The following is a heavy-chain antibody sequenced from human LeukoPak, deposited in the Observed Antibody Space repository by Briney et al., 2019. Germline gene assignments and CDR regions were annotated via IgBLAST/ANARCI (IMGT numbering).Heavy chain of an antibody. CDR3: AREGVDPGYSSSWKLDY. D-gene: IGHD6-13*01. Sequence: SQTLSLTCTVSGGSISSGDYYWSWIRQPPGKGLEWIGYIYYSGSTYYNPSLKSRVTISVDTSKNQFSLKLSSVTAADTAVYYCAREGVDPGYSSSWKLDYWGQGTLVTVSS. CDR1: GGSISSGDYY. J-gene: IGHJ4*02. CDR2: IYYSGST. V-gene: IGHV4-30-4*01.